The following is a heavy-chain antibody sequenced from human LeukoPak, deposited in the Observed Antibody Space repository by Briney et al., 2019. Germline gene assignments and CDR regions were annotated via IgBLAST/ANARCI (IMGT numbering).Heavy chain of an antibody. Sequence: PSETLSLTCAVYGGSFSGHYWIWIRQPPGKGPGWIGEINHSGSTNYNPSLKSRVTISVDTSKNQFSLLLTSVTAADTAVYYCARAPRGYYFDYWGQGTLVTVSS. CDR3: ARAPRGYYFDY. D-gene: IGHD3-10*01. J-gene: IGHJ4*02. CDR1: GGSFSGHY. CDR2: INHSGST. V-gene: IGHV4-34*01.